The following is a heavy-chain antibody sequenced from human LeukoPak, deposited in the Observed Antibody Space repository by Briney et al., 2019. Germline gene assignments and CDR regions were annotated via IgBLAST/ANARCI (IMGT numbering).Heavy chain of an antibody. CDR2: IIPILGTA. J-gene: IGHJ6*02. CDR1: GGTFSSYG. CDR3: ARTNYYDSSGYQGAGTYYYGMDV. V-gene: IGHV1-69*04. D-gene: IGHD3-22*01. Sequence: ASVKVSCKASGGTFSSYGISWVRQAAGQGLEWMGRIIPILGTANYAQKFQGRVTITADKFTSTAYMEVSSLRSEDTAVYYCARTNYYDSSGYQGAGTYYYGMDVWGQGTTVTVSS.